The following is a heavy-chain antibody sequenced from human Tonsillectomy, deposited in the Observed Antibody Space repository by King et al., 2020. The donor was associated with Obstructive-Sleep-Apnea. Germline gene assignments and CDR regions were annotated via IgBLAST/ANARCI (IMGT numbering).Heavy chain of an antibody. D-gene: IGHD1-1*01. CDR3: ARGDQIAMESTARFYGLDV. Sequence: VQLVQSGAQLKRPGSSVKVSCKASGATDSSYTFSWVRQAPGQGLEWMGGIIPLFGIVDYAQKFLGRVTITADRSTSSAYLDLSSLKSEDTAVYYCARGDQIAMESTARFYGLDVWGQGTTVTVSS. CDR1: GATDSSYT. CDR2: IIPLFGIV. J-gene: IGHJ6*02. V-gene: IGHV1-69*17.